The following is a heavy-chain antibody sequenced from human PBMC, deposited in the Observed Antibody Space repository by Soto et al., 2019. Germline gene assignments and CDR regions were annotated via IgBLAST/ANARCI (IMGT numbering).Heavy chain of an antibody. CDR2: ISSNGGST. CDR1: GFTFSSYA. Sequence: QTGGSLRLSCSASGFTFSSYAMHWVRQAPGKGLEYVSAISSNGGSTYYADSVKGRFTISRDNSKNTLYLQMSSLRAEDTAVYYCVKAGQSDAFDIWGQGTMVTVSS. D-gene: IGHD6-19*01. J-gene: IGHJ3*02. CDR3: VKAGQSDAFDI. V-gene: IGHV3-64D*06.